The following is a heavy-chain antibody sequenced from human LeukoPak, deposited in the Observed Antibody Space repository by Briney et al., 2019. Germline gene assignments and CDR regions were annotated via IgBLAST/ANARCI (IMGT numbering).Heavy chain of an antibody. CDR3: AKLSGYSYGYPFDY. D-gene: IGHD5-18*01. J-gene: IGHJ4*02. CDR2: ISGSGGST. Sequence: GGSLRLSCAASGFTFSSYGMSWVRQAPGKGLEWVSAISGSGGSTYYADSVKGRFTISRDNSKNTLYLQMNSLRAEDTAVYYCAKLSGYSYGYPFDYWGQGTLVTVSS. CDR1: GFTFSSYG. V-gene: IGHV3-23*01.